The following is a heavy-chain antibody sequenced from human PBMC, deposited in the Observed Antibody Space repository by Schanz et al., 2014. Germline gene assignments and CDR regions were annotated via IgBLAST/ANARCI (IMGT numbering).Heavy chain of an antibody. CDR3: VAAQSDYGEFELDY. V-gene: IGHV3-23*04. D-gene: IGHD4-17*01. CDR1: GITFSDYA. J-gene: IGHJ4*02. Sequence: VQLVESGGGVVQPGGSLRLSCAASGITFSDYAMSWVRQAPGKGLEWVSSLGGSTGGIYYADSVKGRFIISRDNSKNTLFLQMDSLRGDDAALYYCVAAQSDYGEFELDYWGQGTLVSVSS. CDR2: LGGSTGGI.